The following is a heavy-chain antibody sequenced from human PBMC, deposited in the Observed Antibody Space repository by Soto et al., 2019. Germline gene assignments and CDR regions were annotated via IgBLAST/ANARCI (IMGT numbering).Heavy chain of an antibody. CDR2: ISDYNGNT. CDR1: GYTFTNYG. D-gene: IGHD1-26*01. Sequence: QVQLVQSGAEVTKPGASVKVSCKASGYTFTNYGISWVRQAPGQGLEWMGWISDYNGNTNYAQKLQGRVTLTTDTSTNTAYMEVRSLRSDDTAVYYCARDRDSGSFLGLFDYWGQGTLVTVSS. CDR3: ARDRDSGSFLGLFDY. J-gene: IGHJ4*02. V-gene: IGHV1-18*04.